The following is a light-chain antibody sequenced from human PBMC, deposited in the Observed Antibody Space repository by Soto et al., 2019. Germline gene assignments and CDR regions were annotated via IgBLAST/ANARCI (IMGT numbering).Light chain of an antibody. CDR1: QSVSSN. CDR3: QQYNNWPPRT. CDR2: GAS. Sequence: EIVMTQSPATLSVSPGERATLSCRASQSVSSNLAWYKQKPGQAPRLLIYGASNRATGIPARFSGSGSGTEFTLTISSLQSEDFAVYYCQQYNNWPPRTFGQGTKVEIK. V-gene: IGKV3-15*01. J-gene: IGKJ1*01.